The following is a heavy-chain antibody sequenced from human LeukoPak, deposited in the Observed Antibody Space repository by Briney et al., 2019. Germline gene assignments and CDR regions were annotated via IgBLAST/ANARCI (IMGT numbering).Heavy chain of an antibody. CDR2: INHSGST. CDR1: GGSFSGYY. J-gene: IGHJ3*02. D-gene: IGHD3-10*01. Sequence: SETLSLTCAVYGGSFSGYYWSWIRQPPGKGLEWIGEINHSGSTNYSPSLKSRVTISVDTSKNQFSLKLSSVTAADTAVYYCARAHSTRGAFDIWGQGTMVTVSS. CDR3: ARAHSTRGAFDI. V-gene: IGHV4-34*01.